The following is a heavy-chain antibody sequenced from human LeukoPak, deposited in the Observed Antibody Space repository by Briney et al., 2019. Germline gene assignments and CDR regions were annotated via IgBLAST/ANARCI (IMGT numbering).Heavy chain of an antibody. J-gene: IGHJ1*01. CDR3: AREYSASEH. CDR2: IDPNNGDT. D-gene: IGHD4-11*01. V-gene: IGHV1-2*02. Sequence: SSVRVSSRASGYTFTDHFLHWGRQAPGQGLEWMAWIDPNNGDTHYAQNFQGRITVTRDTSISTVYMELSRLTSDDTAMYYCAREYSASEHWGQGTLVTVSS. CDR1: GYTFTDHF.